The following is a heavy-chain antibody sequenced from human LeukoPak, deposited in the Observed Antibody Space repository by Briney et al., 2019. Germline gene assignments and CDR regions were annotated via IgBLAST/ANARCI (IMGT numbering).Heavy chain of an antibody. CDR2: IYYSGST. CDR3: ARDYDSSGYYPNWFDP. J-gene: IGHJ5*02. V-gene: IGHV4-59*01. D-gene: IGHD3-22*01. Sequence: SETLSLTCTVSGGSISSYYWSWIRQPPGKGLEGIGYIYYSGSTNYNPSLKSRVTISVDTSKNQFSLKLSSVTAADTAVYYCARDYDSSGYYPNWFDPWGQGTLVTVSS. CDR1: GGSISSYY.